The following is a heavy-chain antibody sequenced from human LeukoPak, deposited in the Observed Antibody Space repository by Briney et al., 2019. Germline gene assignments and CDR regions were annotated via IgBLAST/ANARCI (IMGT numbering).Heavy chain of an antibody. J-gene: IGHJ6*02. V-gene: IGHV3-7*04. Sequence: GGSLTLSCAASGLTFSTNWMSWVRQAPGKGLEWVANIKQDGSEKYYVDSVKGRFTISRDNAKNSLYLQMNSLRAEDTAVYYCAREFDISRYGMDVWGQGTTVTVSS. CDR1: GLTFSTNW. D-gene: IGHD3-9*01. CDR2: IKQDGSEK. CDR3: AREFDISRYGMDV.